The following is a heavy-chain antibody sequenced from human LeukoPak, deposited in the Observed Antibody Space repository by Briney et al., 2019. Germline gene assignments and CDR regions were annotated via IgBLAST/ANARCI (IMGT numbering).Heavy chain of an antibody. CDR2: IFHSGTT. CDR3: ARAERFTFIVVAFDS. CDR1: GDSISSNRYY. V-gene: IGHV4-39*07. D-gene: IGHD3-22*01. Sequence: KSSETLSLTCTVFGDSISSNRYYWGWVRQPPGKGLEWIGSIFHSGTTYYTPSLKNRVTMSVDTSKNQFSLKLTSVTAADTAVYYCARAERFTFIVVAFDSWGQGTPVTVSS. J-gene: IGHJ4*02.